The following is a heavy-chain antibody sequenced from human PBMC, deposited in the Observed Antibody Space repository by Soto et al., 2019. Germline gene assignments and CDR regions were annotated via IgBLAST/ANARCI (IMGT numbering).Heavy chain of an antibody. V-gene: IGHV3-23*01. CDR2: ISGSGFKK. D-gene: IGHD1-26*01. J-gene: IGHJ5*02. Sequence: GVSLRLSCSASGFIFENFGMSWVRQAPGKGLEWISSISGSGFKKYYADSVKGRFTISRDNSKSTVYLELNNLSAEDTSVYHCAKNQGVELVPLATVDWVDAWGQGSVVTV. CDR1: GFIFENFG. CDR3: AKNQGVELVPLATVDWVDA.